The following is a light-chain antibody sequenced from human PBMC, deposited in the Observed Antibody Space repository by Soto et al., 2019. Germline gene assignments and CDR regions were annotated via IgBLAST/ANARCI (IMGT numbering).Light chain of an antibody. CDR1: SSDVGGYNY. J-gene: IGLJ2*01. CDR3: SSYTSSSTPWV. V-gene: IGLV2-14*01. Sequence: QSALTQPASVSGSPGQSITISCTRTSSDVGGYNYVSWYQQHPGKAPKPMIYDVSNRPSGVSNRFSGSKSGNTASLTISGLQAEDEADYYCSSYTSSSTPWVFGGGTKVTVL. CDR2: DVS.